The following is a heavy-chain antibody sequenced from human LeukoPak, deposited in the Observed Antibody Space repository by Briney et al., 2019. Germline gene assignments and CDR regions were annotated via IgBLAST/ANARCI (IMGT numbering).Heavy chain of an antibody. CDR1: GYTFTSHG. D-gene: IGHD6-13*01. J-gene: IGHJ4*02. V-gene: IGHV1-18*01. CDR3: ARTEGHIAAAIYVGY. Sequence: ASVKLSCKSSGYTFTSHGISWVRQAPGQGLEWMGWISAYNGNTNYAQKLQGRVTMTTDTSTTTAYMELRSLRSDDTAVYYCARTEGHIAAAIYVGYWGQGTLVTVS. CDR2: ISAYNGNT.